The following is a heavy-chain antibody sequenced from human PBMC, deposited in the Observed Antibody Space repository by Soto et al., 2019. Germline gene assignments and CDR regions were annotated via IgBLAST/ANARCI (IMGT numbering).Heavy chain of an antibody. V-gene: IGHV3-23*01. CDR2: ISGSGGST. CDR1: GFTFSSYN. J-gene: IGHJ6*02. CDR3: AKTSRRITMVRGVRAYMDV. Sequence: GGSLRLSCAASGFTFSSYNMNWVRQAPGKGLECVSAISGSGGSTYYADSVKGRFTISRDNSKNTLYLQMNSLRAEDTAVYYCAKTSRRITMVRGVRAYMDVWGQGTTVTVSS. D-gene: IGHD3-10*01.